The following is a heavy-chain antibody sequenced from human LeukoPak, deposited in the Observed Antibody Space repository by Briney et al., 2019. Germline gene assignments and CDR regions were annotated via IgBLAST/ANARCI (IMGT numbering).Heavy chain of an antibody. Sequence: SETLSLTCAVSGGSISSNSYYWGWIRQPPGKGLEWIGNIYYSGSTYYNPSLKSRVTISVDTSKNQFSLKLSSVTAADTAVYYCARVSYGSSSGWYDYYYYYMDVWGKGTTVTVSS. V-gene: IGHV4-39*07. J-gene: IGHJ6*03. CDR2: IYYSGST. CDR1: GGSISSNSYY. CDR3: ARVSYGSSSGWYDYYYYYMDV. D-gene: IGHD6-19*01.